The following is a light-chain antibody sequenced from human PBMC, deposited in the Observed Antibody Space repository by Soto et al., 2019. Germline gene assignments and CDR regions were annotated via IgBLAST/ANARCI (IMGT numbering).Light chain of an antibody. CDR3: QQYLVTPWT. Sequence: EIIMTQSPATLSVSPGEGATLSCRASQGIGDTLAWYQHKPGQAPRLLIYDASNRATGIPARFSGSGSGTDFTLTINRLEPEDFAVYYCQQYLVTPWTFGQGTKVDIK. V-gene: IGKV3D-11*03. CDR2: DAS. CDR1: QGIGDT. J-gene: IGKJ1*01.